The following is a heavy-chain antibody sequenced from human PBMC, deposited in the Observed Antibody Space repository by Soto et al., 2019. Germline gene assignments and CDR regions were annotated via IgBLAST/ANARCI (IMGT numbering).Heavy chain of an antibody. CDR2: TYYRSKWYN. Sequence: PSQTLSLTCVISGDSVSSNSAAWNWIRQSPSRGLEWLGRTYYRSKWYNDYAVSVKSRITINPDTSKNQFSLQLNSVTPEDTAVYYCARVHYYYGSGSYYPYGMDVWGQGTTVTVSS. D-gene: IGHD3-10*01. CDR3: ARVHYYYGSGSYYPYGMDV. V-gene: IGHV6-1*01. J-gene: IGHJ6*02. CDR1: GDSVSSNSAA.